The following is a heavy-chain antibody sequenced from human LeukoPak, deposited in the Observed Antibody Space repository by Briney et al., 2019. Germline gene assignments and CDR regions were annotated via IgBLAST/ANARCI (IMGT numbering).Heavy chain of an antibody. CDR3: AKVTSGYDTRDY. D-gene: IGHD5-12*01. J-gene: IGHJ4*02. CDR1: GFTFSSYA. CDR2: IGGSGGST. V-gene: IGHV3-23*01. Sequence: RGSLRLSCAASGFTFSSYAMSWVRQAPGKGLEWVSAIGGSGGSTYYTDSVKGRFTISRDNSKNTLYLQMNSLRAEDTAVYYCAKVTSGYDTRDYWGQGTLVTVSS.